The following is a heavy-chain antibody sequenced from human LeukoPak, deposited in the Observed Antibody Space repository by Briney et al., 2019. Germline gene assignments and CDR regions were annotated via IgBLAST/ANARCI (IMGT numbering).Heavy chain of an antibody. CDR1: GGSISSYY. Sequence: SETLSLTCTVSGGSISSYYWSWIRQPPGKGLEWIGYIYYSGSTNYNPSLKSRVTISVDTYKNQFSLKLSSVTAADTAVYYCTSSSGWTGDFQHWGQGTLVTVSS. D-gene: IGHD6-19*01. J-gene: IGHJ1*01. V-gene: IGHV4-59*08. CDR2: IYYSGST. CDR3: TSSSGWTGDFQH.